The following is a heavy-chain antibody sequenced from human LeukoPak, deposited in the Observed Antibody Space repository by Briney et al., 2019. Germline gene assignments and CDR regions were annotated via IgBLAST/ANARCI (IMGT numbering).Heavy chain of an antibody. Sequence: ASVKVSCKASGYTFTSYGISWVRQAPGQGLEWMGWISAYNGNTNYAQKLQGRVTMTTDTSTSTAYMELRSLRSDDTAVYYCARGHRINSCSWPFEYWGQGTLVTVSS. CDR1: GYTFTSYG. V-gene: IGHV1-18*01. D-gene: IGHD6-13*01. CDR3: ARGHRINSCSWPFEY. CDR2: ISAYNGNT. J-gene: IGHJ4*02.